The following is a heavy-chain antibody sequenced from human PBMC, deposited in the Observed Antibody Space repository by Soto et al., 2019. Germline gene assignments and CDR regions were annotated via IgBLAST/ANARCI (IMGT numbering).Heavy chain of an antibody. CDR2: IIPILGIA. CDR1: GGTFSSYT. CDR3: AGCGRGVINGLFDY. Sequence: QVQLVQSGAEVQKPGSSVKVSCKASGGTFSSYTISWVRQAPGQGLEWMGRIIPILGIANYAQKLQGRVTITADKSTSTAYMELSSLRSEDTAVYYCAGCGRGVINGLFDYWGQGTLVTVSS. D-gene: IGHD3-10*01. V-gene: IGHV1-69*02. J-gene: IGHJ4*02.